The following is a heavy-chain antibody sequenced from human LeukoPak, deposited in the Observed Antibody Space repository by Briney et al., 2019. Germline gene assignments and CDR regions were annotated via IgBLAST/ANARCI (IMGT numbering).Heavy chain of an antibody. V-gene: IGHV3-43*01. Sequence: GGSLRPSCTASGFTQYDYYMHWLRQGPGKGLEWVSVISWDGGSTSYADSVKGRFTISRDNSKNSLYLQMNSLRSEDSALYYCAVDRAGVESWGQGTLVTVSS. D-gene: IGHD3-10*01. J-gene: IGHJ4*02. CDR1: GFTQYDYY. CDR2: ISWDGGST. CDR3: AVDRAGVES.